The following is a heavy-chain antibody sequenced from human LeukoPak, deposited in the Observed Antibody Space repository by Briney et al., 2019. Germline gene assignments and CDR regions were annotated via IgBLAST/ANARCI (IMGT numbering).Heavy chain of an antibody. D-gene: IGHD3-16*01. CDR3: ARGPEGGGI. CDR2: IIPIFGIA. J-gene: IGHJ4*02. V-gene: IGHV1-69*10. Sequence: SVKVSFKASGGTFIIYAISWVRQAPGEGLEWMGRIIPIFGIANYAQKFQGRVTITADKSTSTAYMELSSLRSEDTAVYYCARGPEGGGIWGQGTLVTVSS. CDR1: GGTFIIYA.